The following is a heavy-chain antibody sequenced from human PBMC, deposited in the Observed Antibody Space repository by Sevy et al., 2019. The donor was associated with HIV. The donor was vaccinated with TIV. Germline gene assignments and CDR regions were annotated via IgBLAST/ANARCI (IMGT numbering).Heavy chain of an antibody. CDR3: ARDWGTPPTAILYYFDF. V-gene: IGHV3-30*04. Sequence: GGSLRLSCAASTFTFGHYAMHCVRQAPGKGLQWVAGISYEGSNEYYTDSVKGRFTISRDNSKNTLNLEMNNLRVEDTALYYCARDWGTPPTAILYYFDFWGQGIPVTVSS. CDR2: ISYEGSNE. D-gene: IGHD3-16*01. CDR1: TFTFGHYA. J-gene: IGHJ4*02.